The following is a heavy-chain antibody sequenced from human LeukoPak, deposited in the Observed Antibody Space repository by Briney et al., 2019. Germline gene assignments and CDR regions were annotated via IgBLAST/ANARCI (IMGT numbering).Heavy chain of an antibody. CDR2: ISYDGSNK. Sequence: PGGSLRLSCAASGFTFSSYAMHWVRQAPGKGLEWVAVISYDGSNKYYADSVKGRFTISRDNAKNTLYLQMNSLKTEDTAVYYCTTEISGDSIGYWGQGTLVTVSS. CDR3: TTEISGDSIGY. CDR1: GFTFSSYA. D-gene: IGHD6-25*01. J-gene: IGHJ4*02. V-gene: IGHV3-30*04.